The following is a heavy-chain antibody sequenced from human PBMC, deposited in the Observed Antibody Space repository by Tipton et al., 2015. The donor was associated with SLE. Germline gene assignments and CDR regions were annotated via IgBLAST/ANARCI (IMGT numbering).Heavy chain of an antibody. CDR3: AEEQYSSGWLVDY. V-gene: IGHV1-69*09. Sequence: QVQLVQSGAEMKKPGSSVKVSCKASGGTFSSYTISWVRQAPGQGLEWMGRIIPILGIANYAQKFQGRVTITADKSTSTAYMELSSLRSEDTAVYYCAEEQYSSGWLVDYWGQGTLVTVSS. CDR2: IIPILGIA. CDR1: GGTFSSYT. D-gene: IGHD6-19*01. J-gene: IGHJ4*02.